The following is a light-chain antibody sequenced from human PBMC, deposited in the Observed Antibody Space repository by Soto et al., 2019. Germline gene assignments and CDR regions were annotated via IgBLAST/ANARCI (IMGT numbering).Light chain of an antibody. CDR3: QHYNSYSEA. J-gene: IGKJ1*01. Sequence: DIQMTQSPSTLSGSVGDRVTITCRASQTISSWLAWYQQKSGKAPKLLIYKASTLKSGVPSRFSGSGSGTEFTLTISSLQPDEFASYYCQHYNSYSEACGQGTKVDLK. CDR1: QTISSW. CDR2: KAS. V-gene: IGKV1-5*03.